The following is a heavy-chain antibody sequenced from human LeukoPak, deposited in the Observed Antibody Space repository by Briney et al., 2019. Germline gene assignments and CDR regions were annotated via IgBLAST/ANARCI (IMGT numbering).Heavy chain of an antibody. Sequence: GGSLRLSCSASGFTFSSFWMSWGRQAPGEGLEWVSSICVNSDYIYYTDSMRGRFTVSRDNTKNSLYLQMNSLRAEDTAVYYCARVHCSGGGCYQRNDGLEIWGQGTMVTVSS. D-gene: IGHD2-15*01. J-gene: IGHJ3*02. CDR1: GFTFSSFW. CDR2: ICVNSDYI. V-gene: IGHV3-21*01. CDR3: ARVHCSGGGCYQRNDGLEI.